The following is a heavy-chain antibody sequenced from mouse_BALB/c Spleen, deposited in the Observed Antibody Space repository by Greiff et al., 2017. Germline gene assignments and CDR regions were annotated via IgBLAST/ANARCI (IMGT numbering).Heavy chain of an antibody. V-gene: IGHV5-12-2*01. CDR1: GFTFSSYT. Sequence: DVQLVESGGGLVQPGGSLKLSCAASGFTFSSYTMSWVRQTPEKRLEWVAYISNGGGSTYYPDTVKGRFTISRDNAKNTLYLQMSSLKSEDTAMYYCASIEGYAMDYWGQGTSVTVSS. CDR3: ASIEGYAMDY. J-gene: IGHJ4*01. CDR2: ISNGGGST.